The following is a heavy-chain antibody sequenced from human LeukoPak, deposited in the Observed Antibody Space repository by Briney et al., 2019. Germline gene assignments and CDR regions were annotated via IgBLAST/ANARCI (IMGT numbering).Heavy chain of an antibody. V-gene: IGHV4-4*02. Sequence: PSETLSLTCSVSIGSISSSKWWSWVRQSPVKGLEWIGEIYLYGTTNYNPSFTSRVTMSVDRSRNQFSLKLTSVTAADTAVYYCAGQKWEQQGRDYYFNGLDVRGPGTTVIVSS. CDR1: IGSISSSKW. J-gene: IGHJ6*02. D-gene: IGHD1/OR15-1a*01. CDR2: IYLYGTT. CDR3: AGQKWEQQGRDYYFNGLDV.